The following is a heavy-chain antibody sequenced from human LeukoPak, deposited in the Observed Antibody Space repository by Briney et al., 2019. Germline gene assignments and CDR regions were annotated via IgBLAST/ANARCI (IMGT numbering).Heavy chain of an antibody. CDR3: AREATGTTSGFDY. D-gene: IGHD1-7*01. CDR2: IYYSGST. Sequence: SETLSLTCTVSGGSISSSDYYWSWIRQPPGKGLEWIGYIYYSGSTYYNPSLKSRVTISVDTSKNQFSLKLSSVTAADTAVYYCAREATGTTSGFDYWGQGTLVTVSS. J-gene: IGHJ4*02. CDR1: GGSISSSDYY. V-gene: IGHV4-30-4*08.